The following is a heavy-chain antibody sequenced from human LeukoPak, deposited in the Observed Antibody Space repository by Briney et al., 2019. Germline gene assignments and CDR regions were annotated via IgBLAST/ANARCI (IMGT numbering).Heavy chain of an antibody. Sequence: PGGSLRLSCAASGFTFSGSAMHWVRQASGKGLEWVGRIRSKANSYATAYAASVKGRFTISRDDSKNTAYLQMNSLKTEDTAVYYCTTMYYYDSSGYSYWGQGTLVTVSS. J-gene: IGHJ4*02. CDR3: TTMYYYDSSGYSY. CDR1: GFTFSGSA. V-gene: IGHV3-73*01. CDR2: IRSKANSYAT. D-gene: IGHD3-22*01.